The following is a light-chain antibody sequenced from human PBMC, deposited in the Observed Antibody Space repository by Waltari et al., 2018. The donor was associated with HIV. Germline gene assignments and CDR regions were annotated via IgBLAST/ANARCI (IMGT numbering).Light chain of an antibody. J-gene: IGLJ1*01. CDR1: TCDVRGYNS. Sequence: QSALTQPASVSGPPGQSITIPCTGTTCDVRGYNSVSWYQQHPGKAPKLMIYDVSNRPSGVSNRFSGSKSGNTASLTISGLQAEDEADYYCSSYTSTYVFGTGTKVTVL. CDR2: DVS. CDR3: SSYTSTYV. V-gene: IGLV2-14*01.